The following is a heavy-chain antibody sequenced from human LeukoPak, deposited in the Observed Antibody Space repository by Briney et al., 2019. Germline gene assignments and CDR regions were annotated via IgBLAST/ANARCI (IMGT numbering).Heavy chain of an antibody. V-gene: IGHV3-66*02. Sequence: GGSLRLSCAASGFTFSSYSMNWVRQAPGKGLEWVSVVYGGGDTYYADSVKGRFTISRDNSKNTLYLQMSSLRPEDTAVYYCARATSAYSYANYWGQGTLVTVSS. CDR2: VYGGGDT. J-gene: IGHJ4*02. CDR3: ARATSAYSYANY. CDR1: GFTFSSYS. D-gene: IGHD5-18*01.